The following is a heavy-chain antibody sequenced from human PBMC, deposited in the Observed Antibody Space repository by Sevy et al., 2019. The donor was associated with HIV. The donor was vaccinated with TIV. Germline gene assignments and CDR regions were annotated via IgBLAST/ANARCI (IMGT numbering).Heavy chain of an antibody. Sequence: GGSLRLSCAASGFTFSDYYMSWIRQAPGKGLEWVSDISSGSTYTKYADSVKGRITISGDNAKNSLYLQMNSLRVEDTAVYYCARDRRNYAGQYFDYWGQGTLVTVSS. CDR1: GFTFSDYY. CDR2: ISSGSTYT. D-gene: IGHD1-7*01. V-gene: IGHV3-11*06. J-gene: IGHJ4*02. CDR3: ARDRRNYAGQYFDY.